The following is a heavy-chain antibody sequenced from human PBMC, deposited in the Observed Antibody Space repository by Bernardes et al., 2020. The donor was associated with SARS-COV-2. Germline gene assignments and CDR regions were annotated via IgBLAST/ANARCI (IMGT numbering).Heavy chain of an antibody. J-gene: IGHJ4*02. V-gene: IGHV3-9*01. D-gene: IGHD3-10*01. CDR1: GFTFDGYA. CDR2: ISWNSGSI. Sequence: GGSLRLFCAASGFTFDGYAMYWVRQAPGKGLEWVSSISWNSGSIGYADSVKGRFTISRDNAKNSLYLQMNFLRAEDTALYYCAKDYGSGSSFFDYWGQGTLVTVSS. CDR3: AKDYGSGSSFFDY.